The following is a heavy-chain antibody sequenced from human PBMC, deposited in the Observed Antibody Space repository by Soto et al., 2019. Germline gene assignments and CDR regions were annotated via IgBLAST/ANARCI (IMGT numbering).Heavy chain of an antibody. J-gene: IGHJ6*02. CDR1: GGCFSGYY. D-gene: IGHD6-19*01. CDR2: INHSGST. V-gene: IGHV4-34*01. Sequence: PSETLSLTCAVYGGCFSGYYWSWIRQPPGKGLEWIGEINHSGSTNYNPSLKSRVTISVDTSKNQFSLKLSSVTAADTAVYYCARFAVIAVAGLLLDGFRYYYGMDVWGQGTTVTVSS. CDR3: ARFAVIAVAGLLLDGFRYYYGMDV.